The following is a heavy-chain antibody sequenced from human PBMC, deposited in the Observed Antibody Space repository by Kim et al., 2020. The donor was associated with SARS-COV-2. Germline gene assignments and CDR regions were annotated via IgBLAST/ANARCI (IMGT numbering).Heavy chain of an antibody. Sequence: GGSLRLSCAASRFTFSSYAMHWVRQAPGKGLEWVAVISYDGSNEYNADSVKGRFTISRVNSKNTLYLQMDSLRVEDTAVYYCARAEGVNYGMDVWGQGTTVTVSS. CDR3: ARAEGVNYGMDV. CDR1: RFTFSSYA. D-gene: IGHD3-16*01. CDR2: ISYDGSNE. J-gene: IGHJ6*02. V-gene: IGHV3-30*04.